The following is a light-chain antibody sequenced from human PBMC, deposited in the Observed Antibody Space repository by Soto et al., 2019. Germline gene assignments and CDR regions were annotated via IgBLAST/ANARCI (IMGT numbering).Light chain of an antibody. CDR3: NSYTTSNTRQIV. J-gene: IGLJ1*01. Sequence: QSPLTQPASVSGSPGQSITISCTGTSSDVGGYNYVSWYQQHPGKAPKFMIYDVSNRPSGVSTRFSGSKSGNTASLTIFGFQAEDEADYYCNSYTTSNTRQIVFGTGTKATVL. CDR2: DVS. V-gene: IGLV2-14*01. CDR1: SSDVGGYNY.